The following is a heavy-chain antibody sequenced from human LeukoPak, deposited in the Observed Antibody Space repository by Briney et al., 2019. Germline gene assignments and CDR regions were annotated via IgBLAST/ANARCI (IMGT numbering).Heavy chain of an antibody. V-gene: IGHV3-21*01. Sequence: GGSLRLSCAASGFTFSSYSMNWVRPAPGKGLEWVSSISSSSSYIYYADSVKGRFTISRDNAKNSLYLQMNSLRAEDTAVYYCAVLEYYDIVTGYQNFDYWGQGTLVTVSS. CDR1: GFTFSSYS. CDR3: AVLEYYDIVTGYQNFDY. J-gene: IGHJ4*02. CDR2: ISSSSSYI. D-gene: IGHD3-9*01.